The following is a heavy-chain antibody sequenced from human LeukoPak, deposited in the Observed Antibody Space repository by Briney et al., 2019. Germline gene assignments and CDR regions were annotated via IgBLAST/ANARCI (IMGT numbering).Heavy chain of an antibody. Sequence: GGSLRLSCAASGFTFSSYGMHWVRQAPGKGLEWVAVIWYDGSNKYYADSVKGRFTTSRDNSKNTLYLQMNSLRAEDTAVYYCVGAVTNDGPVAFDIWGQGTMVTVSS. D-gene: IGHD1-1*01. V-gene: IGHV3-33*01. J-gene: IGHJ3*02. CDR3: VGAVTNDGPVAFDI. CDR1: GFTFSSYG. CDR2: IWYDGSNK.